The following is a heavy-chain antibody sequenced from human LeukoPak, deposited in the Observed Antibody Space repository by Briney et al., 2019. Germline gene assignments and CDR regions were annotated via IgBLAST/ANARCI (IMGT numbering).Heavy chain of an antibody. Sequence: SVKVSCKASGGTFSSYAISWVRQAPGQGLEWMGGIIPIFGTANYAQKFQGRVTITADESTSTAYMELSSLRSEDTAVYYCARAWGDYYYMDVWGKGTTVTVSS. CDR1: GGTFSSYA. V-gene: IGHV1-69*01. D-gene: IGHD5-12*01. CDR2: IIPIFGTA. CDR3: ARAWGDYYYMDV. J-gene: IGHJ6*03.